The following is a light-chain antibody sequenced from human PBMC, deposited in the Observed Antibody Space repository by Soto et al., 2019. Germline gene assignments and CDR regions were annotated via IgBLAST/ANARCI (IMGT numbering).Light chain of an antibody. CDR1: QIVSSTY. J-gene: IGKJ4*01. CDR2: GTS. Sequence: ENVFAQSPRTPSLSPGGRAPLSSRARQIVSSTYLAWFQQKPGQAPRLLIYGTSTRATGIPDRFSGSGSGADFTLTISGLEPEDFGLYYCQQYGVTPPNTFGGGTKVDIK. CDR3: QQYGVTPPNT. V-gene: IGKV3-20*01.